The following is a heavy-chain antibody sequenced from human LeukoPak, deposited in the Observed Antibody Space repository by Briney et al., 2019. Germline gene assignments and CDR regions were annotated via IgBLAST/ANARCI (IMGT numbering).Heavy chain of an antibody. CDR1: GFTFRTYS. Sequence: GGSLRLSCAASGFTFRTYSMNWVRQAPGKGLEWVSYISGSSSTIYYADSVQGRFTISRDNAKNSLYLQMNSLRAEDTAVYYCAREDPGTRGAFDIWGQGTMVTVSS. V-gene: IGHV3-48*01. CDR2: ISGSSSTI. D-gene: IGHD3-10*01. CDR3: AREDPGTRGAFDI. J-gene: IGHJ3*02.